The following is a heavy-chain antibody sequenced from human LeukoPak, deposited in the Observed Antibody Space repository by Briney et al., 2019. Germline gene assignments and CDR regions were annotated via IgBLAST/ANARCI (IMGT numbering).Heavy chain of an antibody. J-gene: IGHJ4*02. D-gene: IGHD1-26*01. CDR3: AGGSVGATPDYFDY. Sequence: ASVKVSCKASGYTFTSYGISWVRQAPGQGLEWMGWISAYNGNTNYAQKFQGRVTMTRDTSTSTVYMELSSLRSEDTAVYYCAGGSVGATPDYFDYWGQGTLVTVSS. V-gene: IGHV1-18*01. CDR1: GYTFTSYG. CDR2: ISAYNGNT.